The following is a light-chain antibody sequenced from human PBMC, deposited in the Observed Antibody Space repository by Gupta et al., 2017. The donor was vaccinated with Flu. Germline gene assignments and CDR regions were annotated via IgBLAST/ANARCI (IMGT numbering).Light chain of an antibody. CDR3: QQGSYYSYT. V-gene: IGKV1-5*03. CDR2: KTS. CDR1: QNISNW. Sequence: DIQMTQSPSTLSASVGDRVTITCRASQNISNWLAWYQQKPGKAPKLLIYKTSSLKTGVPSRFSGSGSGTEFTLTISSRQPDDSATYYCQQGSYYSYTFGQGTKLEIK. J-gene: IGKJ2*01.